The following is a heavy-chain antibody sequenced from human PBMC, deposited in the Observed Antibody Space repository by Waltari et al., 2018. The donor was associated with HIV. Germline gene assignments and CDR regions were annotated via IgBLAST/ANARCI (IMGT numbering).Heavy chain of an antibody. CDR3: AAARETMGVDFDS. Sequence: QVQLVQSGAEVKKPGSSVTISCKASGGAFISHSFNWVRQAPGQGLEWMGRGSPVAATANKAQRFQDRVTITADKITTPVYMELRSLRLDDTAMYYCAAARETMGVDFDSWGQGTPVTV. CDR2: GSPVAATA. J-gene: IGHJ4*02. CDR1: GGAFISHS. D-gene: IGHD3-10*01. V-gene: IGHV1-69*08.